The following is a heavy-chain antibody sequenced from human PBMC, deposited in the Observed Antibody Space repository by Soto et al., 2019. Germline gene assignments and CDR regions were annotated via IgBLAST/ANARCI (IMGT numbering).Heavy chain of an antibody. CDR1: GFTFSSYS. CDR3: ATPVVRFLEWTTDY. V-gene: IGHV3-48*02. J-gene: IGHJ4*02. Sequence: SLRLSCAASGFTFSSYSMNWVRQAPGKGLEWISYITNGGTTIYYADSVKGRFTISRDNAKNSLYLHMNSLRDDDPAVYYCATPVVRFLEWTTDYWGQGTLVTVSS. CDR2: ITNGGTTI. D-gene: IGHD3-3*01.